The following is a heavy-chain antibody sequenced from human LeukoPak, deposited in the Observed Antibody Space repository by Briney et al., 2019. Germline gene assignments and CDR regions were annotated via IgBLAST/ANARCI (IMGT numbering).Heavy chain of an antibody. CDR3: ARQSGGNVFADVWYFDL. J-gene: IGHJ2*01. V-gene: IGHV4-59*08. CDR2: ISYSGST. CDR1: GASISSYY. Sequence: PSETLSLTCTVSGASISSYYWTWIRQPPGKGLEWIGYISYSGSTNYNPSLKSRVTISVDTSKNQFSLKLSSVTAADTAVYYCARQSGGNVFADVWYFDLWGRGTLVTVSS. D-gene: IGHD2-15*01.